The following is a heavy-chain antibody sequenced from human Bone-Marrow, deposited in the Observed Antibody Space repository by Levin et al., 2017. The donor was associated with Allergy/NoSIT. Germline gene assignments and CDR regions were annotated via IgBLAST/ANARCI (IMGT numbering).Heavy chain of an antibody. V-gene: IGHV1-2*02. CDR2: INPNSGGT. CDR3: ARGLGVTDYYFDY. Sequence: ASVKVSCKASGYTFTGYYMHWVRQAPGQGLEWMGWINPNSGGTNYAQKFQGRVTMTRDTSISTAYMELSRLRSDDTAVYYCARGLGVTDYYFDYWGQGTLVTVSS. J-gene: IGHJ4*02. CDR1: GYTFTGYY. D-gene: IGHD3-10*01.